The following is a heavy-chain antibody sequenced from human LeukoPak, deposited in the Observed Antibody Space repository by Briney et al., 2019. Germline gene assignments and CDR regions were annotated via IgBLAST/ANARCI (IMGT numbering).Heavy chain of an antibody. CDR2: INAGNGNT. V-gene: IGHV1-3*01. CDR3: ACGGITRNERYYYGMDV. D-gene: IGHD1-20*01. J-gene: IGHJ6*04. Sequence: GASVKLSCKASGYTFTSYAMHWVRQAPGQRLEWMGWINAGNGNTKYSQKFQGRVTITRDTSASTAYMELSSLGSEDTGVYDCACGGITRNERYYYGMDVWGKGTTVSVSS. CDR1: GYTFTSYA.